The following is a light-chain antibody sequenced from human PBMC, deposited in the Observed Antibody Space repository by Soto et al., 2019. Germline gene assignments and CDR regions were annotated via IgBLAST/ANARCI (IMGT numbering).Light chain of an antibody. Sequence: QTVVTQEPSLSVSLGRTVTLTCGLTSGSVSSNHYPTWCQQTPGQAPRTLIYNTNTRSSGVPDRFSGSILGNKAALTITGAQADDESDYYCVLYMGSGIWVFGGGTKLTVL. J-gene: IGLJ3*02. CDR3: VLYMGSGIWV. CDR1: SGSVSSNHY. V-gene: IGLV8-61*01. CDR2: NTN.